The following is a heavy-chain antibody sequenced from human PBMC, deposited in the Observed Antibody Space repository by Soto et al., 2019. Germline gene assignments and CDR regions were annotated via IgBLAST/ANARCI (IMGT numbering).Heavy chain of an antibody. CDR2: INPTSGGT. J-gene: IGHJ4*02. CDR3: ARTPRLVGPFDY. Sequence: ASVKASCKATEYSFIDYYMHWMRQAPGQGLEWMGWINPTSGGTNYAQKLQGRVTMTRDTSINTAYMDLNRLRSDDTAVYYCARTPRLVGPFDYWCQGTPVSVSS. V-gene: IGHV1-2*02. CDR1: EYSFIDYY. D-gene: IGHD1-26*01.